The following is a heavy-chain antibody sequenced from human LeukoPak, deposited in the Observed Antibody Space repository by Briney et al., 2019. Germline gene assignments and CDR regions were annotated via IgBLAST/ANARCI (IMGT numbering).Heavy chain of an antibody. J-gene: IGHJ4*02. Sequence: SETLSLTCTVSGGFISSYYCSWIRQPPGRGLEWIGYTHYSGSTNYNPSLKSRVTISVDTSKNQFSLNVSSVTAADSALYYCARSGYSGYDPFDYWGQGTLVTVSS. D-gene: IGHD5-12*01. CDR1: GGFISSYY. CDR3: ARSGYSGYDPFDY. CDR2: THYSGST. V-gene: IGHV4-59*01.